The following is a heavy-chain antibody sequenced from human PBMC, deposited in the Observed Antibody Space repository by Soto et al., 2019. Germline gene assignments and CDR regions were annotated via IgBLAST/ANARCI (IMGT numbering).Heavy chain of an antibody. CDR3: AIERKNYFLPFDP. Sequence: EVQLVESGGGLVQPGGSLRLSCAASGFTFSRYWMSWVRQAPGKGLEWVANIKQDGSEKYYVDSVKGRFTISRDNAKNSLYLQMNSLRAEDTAVYYCAIERKNYFLPFDPWGQGTLVTVSS. D-gene: IGHD3-10*01. CDR2: IKQDGSEK. CDR1: GFTFSRYW. J-gene: IGHJ5*02. V-gene: IGHV3-7*03.